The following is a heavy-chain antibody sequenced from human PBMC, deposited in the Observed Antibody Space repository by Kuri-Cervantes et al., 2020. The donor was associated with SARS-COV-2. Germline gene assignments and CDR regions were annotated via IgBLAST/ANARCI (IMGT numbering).Heavy chain of an antibody. CDR2: INAGNGNT. Sequence: ASVKVSCKASGYTFTSYAMHWVRQAPGQRLEWMGWINAGNGNTKYSQKFQGRVTITRDTSASTAYMELSSLRSEDTAVYYCAREYYDSSGCYYYYYYGMDVWGQGTTVTVSS. V-gene: IGHV1-3*01. J-gene: IGHJ6*02. CDR1: GYTFTSYA. CDR3: AREYYDSSGCYYYYYYGMDV. D-gene: IGHD3-22*01.